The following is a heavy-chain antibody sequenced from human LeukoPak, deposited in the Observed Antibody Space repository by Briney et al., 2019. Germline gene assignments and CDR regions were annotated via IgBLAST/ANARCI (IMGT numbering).Heavy chain of an antibody. J-gene: IGHJ4*02. CDR2: TYYSGST. CDR3: ARHSDYYYGSGTTDY. V-gene: IGHV4-59*08. CDR1: GGSISSYY. D-gene: IGHD3-10*01. Sequence: SETLSLTCTVSGGSISSYYWSWIRQPPGKGLEWIGYTYYSGSTNYNPSLKSRVTISVDTSKNQFSLKLRSVTAADTAVYYCARHSDYYYGSGTTDYWGQGTLVTVSS.